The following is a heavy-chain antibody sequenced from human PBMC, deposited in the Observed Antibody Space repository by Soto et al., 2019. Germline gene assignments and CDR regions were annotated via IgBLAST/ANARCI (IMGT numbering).Heavy chain of an antibody. Sequence: SETLSLTCTVSGGSISSYYWSWIRQPPGKGLEWIASIHYSGSTKYNPSLKSRVTVSVDTSKNQFSLKLSSVTAADTAVYYCAGSTGWYWFDPWGQGTLVTVSS. CDR3: AGSTGWYWFDP. D-gene: IGHD6-19*01. CDR1: GGSISSYY. CDR2: IHYSGST. J-gene: IGHJ5*02. V-gene: IGHV4-59*08.